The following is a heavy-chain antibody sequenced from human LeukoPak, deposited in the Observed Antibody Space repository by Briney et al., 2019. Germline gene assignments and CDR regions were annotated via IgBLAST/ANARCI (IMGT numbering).Heavy chain of an antibody. D-gene: IGHD2-2*01. Sequence: PGGSLRLSCAASGFTFSSYSMNWVRQAPGKGLEWVSYISSSSSTIYYADSVKGRFTISRDNAKNSLYLQMNSLRAEDTAVYYCARGSPLGYCSSTSCYGNYYYYMDVWGKGTTVTVSS. J-gene: IGHJ6*03. V-gene: IGHV3-48*04. CDR3: ARGSPLGYCSSTSCYGNYYYYMDV. CDR1: GFTFSSYS. CDR2: ISSSSSTI.